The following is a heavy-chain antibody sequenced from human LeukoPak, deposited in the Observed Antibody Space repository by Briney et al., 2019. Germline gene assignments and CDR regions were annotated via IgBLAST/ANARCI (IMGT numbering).Heavy chain of an antibody. J-gene: IGHJ4*02. Sequence: SETLSLTCTVSGGSISSYYWSWIRQPPGKGLEWIGYIYFTGSTNYNPSLESRVIISVDTSKNQFSLTLTSVTAADTAVYYCARFATNNWYFDYWGPGNLGTVSP. V-gene: IGHV4-59*08. CDR2: IYFTGST. D-gene: IGHD1-1*01. CDR3: ARFATNNWYFDY. CDR1: GGSISSYY.